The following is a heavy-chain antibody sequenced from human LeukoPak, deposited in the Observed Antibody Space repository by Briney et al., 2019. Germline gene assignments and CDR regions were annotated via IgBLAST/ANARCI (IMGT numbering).Heavy chain of an antibody. D-gene: IGHD7-27*01. CDR3: ARTGEGDYYYYMDV. Sequence: SETLSLTCTVSGGSISSGGYYWSWIRQPPGKGLEWIGYIYHSGSTYYNPSLKSRVTISVDRSKNQFSLKLSSVTAADTAVYYCARTGEGDYYYYMDVWGKGTTVTVSS. CDR1: GGSISSGGYY. J-gene: IGHJ6*03. V-gene: IGHV4-30-2*01. CDR2: IYHSGST.